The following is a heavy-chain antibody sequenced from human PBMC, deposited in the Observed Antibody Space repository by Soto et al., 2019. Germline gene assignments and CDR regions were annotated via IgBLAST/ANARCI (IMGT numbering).Heavy chain of an antibody. V-gene: IGHV4-4*02. CDR1: GGSISRSNW. J-gene: IGHJ4*02. Sequence: QVQLQESGPGLVKPSGTLSLTCAVSGGSISRSNWWSWVRQPPGKGLEWIGEIYHSGNTNYNPSLKSRVTMAVDKSRNQCSLKLSSVTAADTAVYYCARRWGEGRVDYWGQGTLVTVSS. CDR2: IYHSGNT. D-gene: IGHD3-10*01. CDR3: ARRWGEGRVDY.